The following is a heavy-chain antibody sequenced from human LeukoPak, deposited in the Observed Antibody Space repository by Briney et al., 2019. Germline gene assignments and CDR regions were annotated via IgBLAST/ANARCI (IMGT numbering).Heavy chain of an antibody. CDR1: GGSISSYY. CDR2: IYYSGST. D-gene: IGHD6-13*01. V-gene: IGHV4-59*01. CDR3: ARPSGGAAADPFDY. Sequence: SETLSLTCTVSGGSISSYYWSWIRQPPGKGLEWIGYIYYSGSTNYNPSLKSRVTISVDTSKNQFSLKLSSVTAADTAVYYCARPSGGAAADPFDYWGQGTLVTVSS. J-gene: IGHJ4*02.